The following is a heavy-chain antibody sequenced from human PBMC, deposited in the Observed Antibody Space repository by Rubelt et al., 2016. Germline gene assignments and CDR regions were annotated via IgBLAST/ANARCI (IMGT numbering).Heavy chain of an antibody. CDR2: IYYSGSA. CDR1: GGSISTYY. V-gene: IGHV4-59*08. Sequence: QVQLQESGPGLVKPSETLSLTCAVSGGSISTYYWSWIRQPPGKGLEWIGYIYYSGSANYNPSLKSRVTLSVNTSKNQFSRKLTSVSATETAVYYCARHESAGSSWPFDDWGQGTQVTVSS. CDR3: ARHESAGSSWPFDD. J-gene: IGHJ4*02. D-gene: IGHD6-13*01.